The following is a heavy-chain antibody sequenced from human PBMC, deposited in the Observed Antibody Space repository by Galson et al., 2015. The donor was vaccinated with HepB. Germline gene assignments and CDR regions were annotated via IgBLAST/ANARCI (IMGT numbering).Heavy chain of an antibody. J-gene: IGHJ4*02. CDR1: GFTFNTYT. Sequence: RLSCATSGFTFNTYTMQWVRQAPGKGLEWVAAISSAGTTQYHADSVKGRFTFSRDNSNNMLYLEMSSLRAEDTAVYYCARDAMGRGRWSDSAFDYWGQGTLVTVSS. D-gene: IGHD1-26*01. V-gene: IGHV3-30-3*01. CDR2: ISSAGTTQ. CDR3: ARDAMGRGRWSDSAFDY.